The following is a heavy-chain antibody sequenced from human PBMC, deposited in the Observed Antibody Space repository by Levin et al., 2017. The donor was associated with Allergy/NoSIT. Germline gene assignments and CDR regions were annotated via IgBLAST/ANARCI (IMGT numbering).Heavy chain of an antibody. CDR2: SKNKANSYTI. D-gene: IGHD4-23*01. CDR3: ARARYYGGNSDFDY. J-gene: IGHJ4*02. CDR1: GFTFRDPY. V-gene: IGHV3-72*01. Sequence: LSLTCAASGFTFRDPYMDWVRQAPGKGLEWVGRSKNKANSYTIEYAASVKGRFTISRDDSKNSLYLQMNSLKTEDTAVYYCARARYYGGNSDFDYWGQGTLVTVSS.